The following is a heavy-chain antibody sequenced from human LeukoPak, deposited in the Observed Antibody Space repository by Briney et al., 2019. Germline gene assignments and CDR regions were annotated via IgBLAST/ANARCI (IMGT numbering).Heavy chain of an antibody. CDR2: INPNSGGT. CDR3: ARAGVLMVYLWGEDAFDI. J-gene: IGHJ3*02. Sequence: ASVTVSCKASGYTFTVYYMHWVRQAPGQGLEWMGWINPNSGGTNYAQKFQGRVTMTRDTSISTAYMELSRLRSDDTAVYYCARAGVLMVYLWGEDAFDIWGQGTMVTVSS. V-gene: IGHV1-2*02. D-gene: IGHD2-8*01. CDR1: GYTFTVYY.